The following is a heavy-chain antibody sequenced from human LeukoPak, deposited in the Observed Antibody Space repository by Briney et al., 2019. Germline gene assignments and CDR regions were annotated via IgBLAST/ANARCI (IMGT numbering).Heavy chain of an antibody. CDR2: IYHSGST. V-gene: IGHV4-38-2*01. Sequence: SETLSLTCAVSGYSISSGYYWGWIRQPPGQGLEWIGSIYHSGSTYYNPSLKSRVTISVDTSKNQFSLKLSSVTAADTAVYYCARAGATELGTFPSLDYWGQGTLVTVSS. CDR1: GYSISSGYY. D-gene: IGHD7-27*01. CDR3: ARAGATELGTFPSLDY. J-gene: IGHJ4*02.